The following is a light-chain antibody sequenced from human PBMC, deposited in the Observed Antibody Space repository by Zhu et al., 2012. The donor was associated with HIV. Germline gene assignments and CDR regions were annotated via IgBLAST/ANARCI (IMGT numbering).Light chain of an antibody. CDR3: QQYYTPSYA. CDR2: EAS. CDR1: QSVHKW. V-gene: IGKV1-5*03. Sequence: DIQVTQSPSTLSASIGDRVTITCRASQSVHKWLAWYQQKPEKAPKLLIYEASSLETGVPSRFSGSGSGTEFTLTISSLQPDDFATYSCQQYYTPSYAFGQGTKLQIK. J-gene: IGKJ2*01.